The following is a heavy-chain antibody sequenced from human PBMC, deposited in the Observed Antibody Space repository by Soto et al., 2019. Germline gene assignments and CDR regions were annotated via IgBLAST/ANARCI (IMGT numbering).Heavy chain of an antibody. CDR1: GASASRRAAY. CDR3: ARSGANIGYCLYGLDV. J-gene: IGHJ6*02. Sequence: SETLSLTCTVSGASASRRAAYWSWLRQSPGKGWEWVGYIYYTETTNYNPTLKGRATISLDRPNNQFSLQLRSVSDADTAQYYCARSGANIGYCLYGLDVWGRGTMVTVSS. CDR2: IYYTETT. D-gene: IGHD5-18*01. V-gene: IGHV4-61*08.